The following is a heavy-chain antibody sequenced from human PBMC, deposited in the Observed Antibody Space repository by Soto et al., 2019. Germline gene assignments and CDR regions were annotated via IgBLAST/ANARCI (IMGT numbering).Heavy chain of an antibody. CDR1: GFMFSTYW. J-gene: IGHJ4*02. V-gene: IGHV3-74*03. Sequence: EVQLEESGGGSVQPGGSLRLSCAASGFMFSTYWMHWVRQVPGKGLVWVSRINGDGSGTTYADAVEGRFTISRDNTNNTLYLQMNSLRAEDTGVYYCATVPGYSGNYYLDYWGQGVLVIVSS. CDR3: ATVPGYSGNYYLDY. D-gene: IGHD5-12*01. CDR2: INGDGSGT.